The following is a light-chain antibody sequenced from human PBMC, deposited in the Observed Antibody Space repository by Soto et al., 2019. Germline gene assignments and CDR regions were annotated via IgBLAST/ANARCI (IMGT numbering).Light chain of an antibody. CDR3: QQYGNAPWT. CDR2: GAS. V-gene: IGKV3-20*01. Sequence: EIVLTESPGTLSLSPGERATLSCRASQSVNSNYLAWYQQKPGQAPRLLIHGASSRATGIPDRFSGSGSGTDFALTLSRLEAEDFAVYYCQQYGNAPWTFGQGTKVDIK. J-gene: IGKJ1*01. CDR1: QSVNSNY.